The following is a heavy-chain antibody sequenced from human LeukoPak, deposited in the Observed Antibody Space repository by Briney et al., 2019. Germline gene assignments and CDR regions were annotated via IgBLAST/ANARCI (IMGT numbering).Heavy chain of an antibody. CDR1: GFTFSDYY. D-gene: IGHD3-16*01. Sequence: GGSLRLSCAASGFTFSDYYMSWIRQAPGKGLEGVSYISSSSSYTNYADSVKGRFTISRDNAKNSLYLQMNSLRAEDTAVYYCARDQAGGDYYYGMDVWGKGTTVTVSS. V-gene: IGHV3-11*06. J-gene: IGHJ6*04. CDR2: ISSSSSYT. CDR3: ARDQAGGDYYYGMDV.